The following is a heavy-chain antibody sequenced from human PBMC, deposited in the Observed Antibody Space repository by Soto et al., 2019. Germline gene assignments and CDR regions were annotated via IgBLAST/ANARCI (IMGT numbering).Heavy chain of an antibody. V-gene: IGHV4-34*01. CDR2: INHSGST. Sequence: ETLSLTCAVYGGSFSGYYWSWIRQPPGKGLEWIGEINHSGSTNYNPSLKSRVTISVDTSKNQFSLKLSSVTAADTAVYYCARGGSAARRLFGRLHYYGMDVWGQGTTVTVS. CDR3: ARGGSAARRLFGRLHYYGMDV. D-gene: IGHD6-6*01. J-gene: IGHJ6*02. CDR1: GGSFSGYY.